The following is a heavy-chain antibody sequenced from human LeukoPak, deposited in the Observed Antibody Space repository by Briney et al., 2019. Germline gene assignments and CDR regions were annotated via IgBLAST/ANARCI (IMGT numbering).Heavy chain of an antibody. CDR2: ISGSGGTA. CDR1: GFTFIHYI. V-gene: IGHV3-23*01. D-gene: IGHD6-6*01. Sequence: PGGSLRLSCAASGFTFIHYIMSWVRQAPGKGLEWVSAISGSGGTALYSDSVKGRFTISRDNSRNTLYLQMNSLRAEDTAVYYCAKAIVDSSYCYFDDWGQGTLVTVSS. J-gene: IGHJ4*02. CDR3: AKAIVDSSYCYFDD.